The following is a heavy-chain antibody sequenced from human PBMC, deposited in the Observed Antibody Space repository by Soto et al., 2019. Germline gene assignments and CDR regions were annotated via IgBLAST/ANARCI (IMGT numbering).Heavy chain of an antibody. Sequence: SLRLSFAASRFTFSSYAIIWVLPSPGKGLEWVSAISGSGGTTEYAASVKGRFTISRDDSKSIAYLQMNSLKTEDTAVYYCTRVVDYYYYGMEVWGQGTTVTVSS. J-gene: IGHJ6*02. D-gene: IGHD2-15*01. V-gene: IGHV3-49*04. CDR3: TRVVDYYYYGMEV. CDR1: RFTFSSYA. CDR2: ISGSGGTT.